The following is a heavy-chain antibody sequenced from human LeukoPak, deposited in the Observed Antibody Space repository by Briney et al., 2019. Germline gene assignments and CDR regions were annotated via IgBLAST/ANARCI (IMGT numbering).Heavy chain of an antibody. Sequence: GESLKISCKASGYSFTKYWIGWVRQMPGKGLEWMGIIYPGDSDTRYSPSFEGQVTISADKSISTAYLQWSSLKASDTAMYYCARPCSSSSLDAFDIWGQGTMVTVSS. V-gene: IGHV5-51*01. CDR1: GYSFTKYW. CDR2: IYPGDSDT. D-gene: IGHD6-6*01. CDR3: ARPCSSSSLDAFDI. J-gene: IGHJ3*02.